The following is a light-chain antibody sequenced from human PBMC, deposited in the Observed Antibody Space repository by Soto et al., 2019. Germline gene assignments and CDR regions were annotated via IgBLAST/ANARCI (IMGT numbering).Light chain of an antibody. J-gene: IGKJ4*01. CDR1: QGISSY. CDR3: QQPLT. V-gene: IGKV1-9*01. CDR2: ATS. Sequence: IQLTQSPSSLSASVGDRVTITCRASQGISSYLAWYQQKPGKAPTLLIYATSTLQRGVPSRFSGSGSGTDFTLTISSLQPEDFATYYCQQPLTFGGGTKVDIK.